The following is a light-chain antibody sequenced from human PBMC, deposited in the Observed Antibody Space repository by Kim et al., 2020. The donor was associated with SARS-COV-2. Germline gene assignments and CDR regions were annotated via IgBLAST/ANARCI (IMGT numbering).Light chain of an antibody. V-gene: IGKV2-24*01. Sequence: QPASISCKYNQSLVQSDGNTYLSWFHQRQGQPPRLVIYDISTRLSGVPDRFSGSGTGTDFTLKISRVEAEDAGIYYCAQTTQYPHTFGQGTKLEI. CDR3: AQTTQYPHT. CDR1: QSLVQSDGNTY. CDR2: DIS. J-gene: IGKJ2*01.